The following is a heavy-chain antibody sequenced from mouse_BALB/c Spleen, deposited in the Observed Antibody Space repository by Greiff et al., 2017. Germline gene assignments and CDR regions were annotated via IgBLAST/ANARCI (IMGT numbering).Heavy chain of an antibody. J-gene: IGHJ4*01. CDR2: INPSTGYT. CDR1: GYTFTSYW. V-gene: IGHV1-7*01. Sequence: VQLQQSGAELAKPGASVKMSCKASGYTFTSYWMHWVKQRPGQGLEWIGYINPSTGYTEYNQKFKDKATLTADKSSSTAYMQLSSLTSEDSAVYYCARPYLRDAMDYWGQGTSVTVSS. D-gene: IGHD5-5*01. CDR3: ARPYLRDAMDY.